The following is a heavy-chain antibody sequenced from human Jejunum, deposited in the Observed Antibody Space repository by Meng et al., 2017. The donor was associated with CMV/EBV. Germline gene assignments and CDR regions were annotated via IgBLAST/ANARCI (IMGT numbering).Heavy chain of an antibody. D-gene: IGHD6-19*01. V-gene: IGHV1-8*01. CDR3: ATGVADFEY. Sequence: QVKVVPAGAEVKKPGASVKVSCKASGYTFTSYDINWVRQGTGQGLEWMGWMNPNRGTTGYAQKFQGRVTMTRNISKSTAYMDLSSLRSEDTAVYYCATGVADFEYWGQGTLVTVSS. CDR2: MNPNRGTT. CDR1: GYTFTSYD. J-gene: IGHJ4*02.